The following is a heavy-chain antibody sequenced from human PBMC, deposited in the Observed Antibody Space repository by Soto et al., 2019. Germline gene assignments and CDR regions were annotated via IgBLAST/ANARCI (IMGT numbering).Heavy chain of an antibody. CDR1: GFTFSSYA. D-gene: IGHD5-12*01. V-gene: IGHV3-30-3*01. CDR2: ISYDGSNK. CDR3: ARDRGWLQNYYYYYGMDV. Sequence: GGSLRLSCAASGFTFSSYAMHWVRQAPGKGLEWVAVISYDGSNKYYADSVKGRFTISRDNSKNTLYLQMNSLRAEDTAVYYCARDRGWLQNYYYYYGMDVWGQGTTVTVSS. J-gene: IGHJ6*02.